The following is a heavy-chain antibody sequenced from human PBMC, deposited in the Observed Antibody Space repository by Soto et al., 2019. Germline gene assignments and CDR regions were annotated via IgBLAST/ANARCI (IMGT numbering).Heavy chain of an antibody. J-gene: IGHJ6*02. CDR3: ARDGLNGNGMDD. V-gene: IGHV3-33*01. Sequence: GGSLRLSCAASGFSFSSYGMHWVRQAPGKGLEWVAVIWYDGSNKYYADSVKGRSAISRDNSRNTLSLQMNSLRAEDTAVYYCARDGLNGNGMDDWGQGTTVTVSS. D-gene: IGHD2-8*01. CDR1: GFSFSSYG. CDR2: IWYDGSNK.